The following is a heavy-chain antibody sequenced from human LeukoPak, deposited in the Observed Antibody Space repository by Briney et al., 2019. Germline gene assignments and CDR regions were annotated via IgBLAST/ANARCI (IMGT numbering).Heavy chain of an antibody. Sequence: ASVKVSCKASGYTFTNYAMNWVRQAPGQGLEWMGWINTNTGNPTYAQGFTGRFVVSLDTSVSTAYLQISSLKAEDTAVYYCARDPNHYYDSSGYYGDYWGQGTLVTVSS. CDR2: INTNTGNP. J-gene: IGHJ4*02. D-gene: IGHD3-22*01. CDR3: ARDPNHYYDSSGYYGDY. V-gene: IGHV7-4-1*02. CDR1: GYTFTNYA.